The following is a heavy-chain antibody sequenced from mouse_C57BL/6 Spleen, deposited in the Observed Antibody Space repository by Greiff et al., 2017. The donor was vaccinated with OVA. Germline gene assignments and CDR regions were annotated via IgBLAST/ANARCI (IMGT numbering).Heavy chain of an antibody. Sequence: EVKVEESGGGLVKPGGSLKLSCAASGFTFSDYGMHWVRQAPEKGLEWVAYISSGSSTIYYADTVKGRFTISRDNAKNTLFLQMTSLRSEDTAMYYCARGPSYYYGSSYIFDYWGQGTTLTVSS. V-gene: IGHV5-17*01. D-gene: IGHD1-1*01. CDR2: ISSGSSTI. CDR3: ARGPSYYYGSSYIFDY. J-gene: IGHJ2*01. CDR1: GFTFSDYG.